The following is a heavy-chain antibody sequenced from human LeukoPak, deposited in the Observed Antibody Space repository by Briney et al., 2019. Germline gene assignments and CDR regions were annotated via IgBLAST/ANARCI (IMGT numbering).Heavy chain of an antibody. CDR2: LIENGVTT. V-gene: IGHV3-23*01. CDR3: VKDYQVGSSPAFGDS. J-gene: IGHJ4*02. D-gene: IGHD1-26*01. Sequence: PGGSLRLSCAASGFTFSSHAMSWVRQAPGKGLEWVSGLIENGVTTYCADSVKGRFTISRDNYRNTMYLQMNSLRAEDTAVYYCVKDYQVGSSPAFGDSWGQGTLVTVSS. CDR1: GFTFSSHA.